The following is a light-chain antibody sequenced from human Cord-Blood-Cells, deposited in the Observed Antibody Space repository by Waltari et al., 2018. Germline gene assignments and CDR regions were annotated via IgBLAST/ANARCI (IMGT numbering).Light chain of an antibody. Sequence: EIVMTQSPATLSVSPGERATLSCRASQSVSSNLAWYQQKPGQAPRLRIYGASTRATDIPARFSGSGSGTEFTLTISSLQSEDFAVYYCQQYNNWPYTFGQGTKLEIK. CDR2: GAS. CDR1: QSVSSN. CDR3: QQYNNWPYT. V-gene: IGKV3-15*01. J-gene: IGKJ2*01.